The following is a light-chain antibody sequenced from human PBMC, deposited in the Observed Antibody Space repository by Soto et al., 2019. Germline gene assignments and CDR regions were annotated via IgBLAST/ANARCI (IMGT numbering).Light chain of an antibody. CDR2: DTS. CDR3: QQYNSWRSIS. Sequence: EIVLTQSPGTLSLSPGERATLSCGASQSVTSNYLAWYQQKPGQAPGLLIYDTSTRAAGIPARFSGSGSGTDFTLTISSLQSEDFAVYYCQQYNSWRSISFGQGTRLEI. J-gene: IGKJ5*01. CDR1: QSVTSNY. V-gene: IGKV3-15*01.